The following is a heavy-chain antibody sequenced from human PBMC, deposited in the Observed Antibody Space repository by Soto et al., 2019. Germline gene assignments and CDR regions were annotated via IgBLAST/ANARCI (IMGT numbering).Heavy chain of an antibody. V-gene: IGHV4-34*01. D-gene: IGHD3-10*01. CDR2: INHSGST. Sequence: PSETLSLTCAVYGGSFSGYYWSWIRQPPGKGLEWIGEINHSGSTNYNPSLKSRVTISVDTSKNQFSLKLSSVTAADTAVYYCARDHITMVRGVTLNYYYYGMDVWGQGTKVTVSS. CDR1: GGSFSGYY. J-gene: IGHJ6*02. CDR3: ARDHITMVRGVTLNYYYYGMDV.